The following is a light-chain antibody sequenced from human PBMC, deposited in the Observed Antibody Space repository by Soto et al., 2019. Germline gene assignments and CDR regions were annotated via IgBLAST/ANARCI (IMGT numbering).Light chain of an antibody. V-gene: IGLV2-23*02. Sequence: TRNRRDLGRYGPFSWYQQLPAKHSKLMIYEVTKRPSGVSNRFSGSKSGNTASLTISGLQAEDEAEYYCCSYPGDDAFFPFGTGTKVTV. J-gene: IGLJ1*01. CDR2: EVT. CDR1: RRDLGRYGP. CDR3: CSYPGDDAFFP.